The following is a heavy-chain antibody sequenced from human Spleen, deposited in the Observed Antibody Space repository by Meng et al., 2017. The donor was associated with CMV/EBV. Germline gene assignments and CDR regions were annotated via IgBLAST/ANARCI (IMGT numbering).Heavy chain of an antibody. Sequence: SGFPFSGYSLSWVRPAPGKGLEWVSAFPGSGGRPYYADAVKGRFTISRDNSKNTLYLQMNSLRADDTAVYFCAKGLGYPDLNTPFDIWGQGTMVTVSS. CDR2: FPGSGGRP. CDR3: AKGLGYPDLNTPFDI. V-gene: IGHV3-23*01. D-gene: IGHD3-22*01. J-gene: IGHJ3*02. CDR1: GFPFSGYS.